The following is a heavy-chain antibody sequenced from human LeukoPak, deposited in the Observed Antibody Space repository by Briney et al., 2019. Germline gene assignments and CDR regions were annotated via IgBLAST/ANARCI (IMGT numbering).Heavy chain of an antibody. V-gene: IGHV4-59*08. Sequence: SETLSLTCTVSGGSISSYYWSWIRQPPGKGLEWIGYIYYSGSTNYNPSLKSQVTISVDTSKNQFSLKLSSVTAADTAVYYCARLPPEPDYYYYYYMDVWGKGTTVTVSS. CDR3: ARLPPEPDYYYYYYMDV. CDR2: IYYSGST. J-gene: IGHJ6*03. CDR1: GGSISSYY. D-gene: IGHD1-14*01.